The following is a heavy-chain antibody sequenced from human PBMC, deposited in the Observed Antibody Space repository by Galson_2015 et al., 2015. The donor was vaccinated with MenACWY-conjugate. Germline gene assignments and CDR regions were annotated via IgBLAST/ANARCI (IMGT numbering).Heavy chain of an antibody. CDR1: GFTFGSYG. CDR2: IWYDGSNK. D-gene: IGHD2-8*01. CDR3: ARDGTPLVYAFYYYYGMDV. J-gene: IGHJ6*02. V-gene: IGHV3-33*01. Sequence: SLRLCCAASGFTFGSYGMHWVRQAPGKGLEWVAVIWYDGSNKYYADSVKGRFTISRDNSKNTLYLQMNSLRAEDTAVYYCARDGTPLVYAFYYYYGMDVWGQGTTVTVSS.